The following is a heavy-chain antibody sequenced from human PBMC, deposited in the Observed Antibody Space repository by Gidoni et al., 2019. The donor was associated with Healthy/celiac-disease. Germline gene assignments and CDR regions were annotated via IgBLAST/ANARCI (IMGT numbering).Heavy chain of an antibody. CDR2: IWYDGSNK. CDR1: GFTFSSYG. V-gene: IGHV3-33*01. Sequence: QVQLVESGGGVVQPGMSLRLSCSASGFTFSSYGMHWVRQAPGKGLEWVAVIWYDGSNKYYADSVKGRFTISRDNSKNTLYLQMNSLRAEDTAVYYCARDGNYDSSPFDYWGQGTLVTVSS. CDR3: ARDGNYDSSPFDY. J-gene: IGHJ4*02. D-gene: IGHD3-22*01.